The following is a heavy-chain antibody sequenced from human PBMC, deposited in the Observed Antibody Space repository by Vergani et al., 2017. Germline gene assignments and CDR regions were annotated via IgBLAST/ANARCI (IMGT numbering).Heavy chain of an antibody. CDR1: EYSFGNYW. V-gene: IGHV5-51*01. D-gene: IGHD1-1*01. CDR2: IYPAASDT. J-gene: IGHJ4*02. CDR3: ARHTTYTDS. Sequence: EAELVQSGPEMRKPGESLKISCKGSEYSFGNYWIGWVPQMPGKGLEWMGIIYPAASDTRYSLSFQGQVTISADKSISTAFLQWDSLKASDTALYYCARHTTYTDSWGQGTLVTVSS.